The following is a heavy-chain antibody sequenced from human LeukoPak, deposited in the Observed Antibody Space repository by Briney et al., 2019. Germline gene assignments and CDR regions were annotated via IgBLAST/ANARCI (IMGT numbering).Heavy chain of an antibody. CDR1: GYTFTVYY. Sequence: GASVKVSCKASGYTFTVYYMHWVRQAPGQGLEWMGWINPNSGGTNYAQKFQGRVTMTRDTSISTAYMELSRLRSDDTAVYYCATTAARPLNWFDPWGQGTLVTVSS. V-gene: IGHV1-2*02. CDR3: ATTAARPLNWFDP. J-gene: IGHJ5*02. CDR2: INPNSGGT. D-gene: IGHD6-6*01.